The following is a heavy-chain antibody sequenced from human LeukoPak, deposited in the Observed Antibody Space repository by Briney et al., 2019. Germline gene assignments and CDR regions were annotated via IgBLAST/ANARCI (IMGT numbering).Heavy chain of an antibody. D-gene: IGHD3-10*01. CDR1: GGSISSGGYY. Sequence: PSQTDSLTCTVSGGSISSGGYYWSWIRQHPGKGLEWIGYIYYSGSTYYNPSLKSRVTISVDTSKNQFSLKLSSVTAADTAVYYCARVAGMGVPFAYWGEGTLVTVSS. CDR2: IYYSGST. J-gene: IGHJ4*02. V-gene: IGHV4-31*03. CDR3: ARVAGMGVPFAY.